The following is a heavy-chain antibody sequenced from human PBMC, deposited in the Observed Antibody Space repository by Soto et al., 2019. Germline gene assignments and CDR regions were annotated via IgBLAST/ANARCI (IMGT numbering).Heavy chain of an antibody. CDR1: GGSISSYY. Sequence: PSETLSLTCSVSGGSISSYYWSWLRQPAGKGLEWIGRIYTSGSTNYNPSLKSRVTMSVDTSKNQFSLKLSSVTAAVSAVYYCARSPPGFVVMVDHWGQGILVTVSS. J-gene: IGHJ4*02. D-gene: IGHD3-22*01. V-gene: IGHV4-4*07. CDR2: IYTSGST. CDR3: ARSPPGFVVMVDH.